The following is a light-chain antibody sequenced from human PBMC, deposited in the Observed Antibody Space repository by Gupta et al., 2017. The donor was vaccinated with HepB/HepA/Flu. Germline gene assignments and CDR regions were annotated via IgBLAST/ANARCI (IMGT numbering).Light chain of an antibody. CDR3: QQRSNWPPFT. V-gene: IGKV3-11*01. CDR2: DAS. CDR1: QSVSSY. Sequence: EILFTQSPATLSWSQGERATLSYRASQSVSSYLAWYQQKPGQAPSLLIYDASNRDNGISARFSGSGSGTDFTLSIRSLEREDFSVYYCQQRSNWPPFTFGRGTKVEIK. J-gene: IGKJ4*01.